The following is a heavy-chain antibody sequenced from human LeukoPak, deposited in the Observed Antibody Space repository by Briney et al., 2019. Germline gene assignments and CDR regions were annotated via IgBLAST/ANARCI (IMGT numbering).Heavy chain of an antibody. V-gene: IGHV4-34*01. CDR3: ARGGPLSLYDFWSGNQSPDAFDI. D-gene: IGHD3-3*01. CDR1: GGSFSGYY. Sequence: SETLSLTWAVDGGSFSGYYWSWIRQPPGKGLEWIGEINHSGSTNYNPSLKSRVTISVDTSKNQFSLKLSSVTAADTAVYYCARGGPLSLYDFWSGNQSPDAFDIWGQGTMVTVSS. J-gene: IGHJ3*02. CDR2: INHSGST.